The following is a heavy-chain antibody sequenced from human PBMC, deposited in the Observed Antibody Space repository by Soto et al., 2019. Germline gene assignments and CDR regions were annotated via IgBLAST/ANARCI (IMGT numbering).Heavy chain of an antibody. D-gene: IGHD6-19*01. Sequence: QVQLVESGGGVVQPGRSLRLSCAASGFTFSSYAMHWVRQAPGKGLEWVAVISYDGSNKYYADSVKGRFTISRDNSKNTLYLQMNSLRAEDTAVYYCARARGGWYLDYFDYWGQGTLVTVSS. CDR3: ARARGGWYLDYFDY. CDR1: GFTFSSYA. J-gene: IGHJ4*02. CDR2: ISYDGSNK. V-gene: IGHV3-30-3*01.